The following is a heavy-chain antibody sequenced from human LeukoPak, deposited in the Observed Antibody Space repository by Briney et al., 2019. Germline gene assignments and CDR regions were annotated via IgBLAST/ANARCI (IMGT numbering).Heavy chain of an antibody. D-gene: IGHD3-10*01. Sequence: SETLSLTCAVYSGSFSGYYWSWIRQPPGKGLEWIGEINHSGSTNYNPSLKSRVTISVDTSKNQFSLKLSSVTAADTAVYYCARRWITMVRGAHNWFDPWGQGTLVTVSS. CDR3: ARRWITMVRGAHNWFDP. CDR2: INHSGST. V-gene: IGHV4-34*01. CDR1: SGSFSGYY. J-gene: IGHJ5*02.